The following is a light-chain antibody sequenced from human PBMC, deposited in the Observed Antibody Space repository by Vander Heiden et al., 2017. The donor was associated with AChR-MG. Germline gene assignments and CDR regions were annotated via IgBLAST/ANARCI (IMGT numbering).Light chain of an antibody. J-gene: IGKJ4*01. Sequence: EIVLTQSPATLSLSPGERATLSCRASQSVSRNLAWYQHKPGQAPRLLIYDASNRATGIPARFSGSGSGTDFTLTISSLEPEDFAVYFCQQRSNWPPARTFGGGTKLEIK. V-gene: IGKV3-11*01. CDR1: QSVSRN. CDR3: QQRSNWPPART. CDR2: DAS.